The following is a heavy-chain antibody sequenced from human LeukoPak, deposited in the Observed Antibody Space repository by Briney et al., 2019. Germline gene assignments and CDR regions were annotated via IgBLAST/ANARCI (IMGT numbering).Heavy chain of an antibody. Sequence: GGSLRLSCAASGFTFSSDAMSWVRQAPGKGLEWVANIKQDGREKYYVDSVKGRFTISRDNAKNSLHLQMNSLRAEDTAVYYCARERYFDWLNFDYWGQGTLVTVSS. D-gene: IGHD3-9*01. CDR2: IKQDGREK. CDR1: GFTFSSDA. V-gene: IGHV3-7*01. CDR3: ARERYFDWLNFDY. J-gene: IGHJ4*02.